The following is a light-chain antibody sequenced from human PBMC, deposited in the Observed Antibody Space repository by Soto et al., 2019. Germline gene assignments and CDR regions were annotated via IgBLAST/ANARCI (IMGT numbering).Light chain of an antibody. J-gene: IGKJ1*01. CDR2: GAP. V-gene: IGKV3-20*01. Sequence: EIVLTQSPGTLSLSPGERATLSCRASQSVSSSYLAWYQQKPGQAPRLLIYGAPSRATGIPDRVLGSWSGTDFTLTISRLEPEDFALYYCQPYGTFGQGTKVEIK. CDR3: QPYGT. CDR1: QSVSSSY.